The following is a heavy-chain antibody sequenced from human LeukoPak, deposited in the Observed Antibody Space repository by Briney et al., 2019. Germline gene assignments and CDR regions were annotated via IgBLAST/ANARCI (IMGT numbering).Heavy chain of an antibody. CDR1: GFTFSSYA. D-gene: IGHD6-6*01. Sequence: PGGSLRLSCAASGFTFSSYAMSWVRQAPGKGLEWVSAISGSGGSTYYADSVKGRFTISRDNSKNTLYLQMNSLRAEDTAVYYCAKETKYSSSSKGSYFDYWGQGTLVTVSP. CDR2: ISGSGGST. V-gene: IGHV3-23*01. CDR3: AKETKYSSSSKGSYFDY. J-gene: IGHJ4*02.